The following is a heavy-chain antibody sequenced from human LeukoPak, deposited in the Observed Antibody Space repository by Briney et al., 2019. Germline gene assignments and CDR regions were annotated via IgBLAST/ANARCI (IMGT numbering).Heavy chain of an antibody. Sequence: VSLRISCKGSGYSSTNYWIGWVRQMPGKGLEWMGIIYPGDSDIRNSPSFQGRVTISVDKSISTVYLQWSSLKASDTAMYYCARDGPVPATADAFDFWGQGTMVTVSS. J-gene: IGHJ3*01. D-gene: IGHD2-2*01. CDR1: GYSSTNYW. V-gene: IGHV5-51*01. CDR3: ARDGPVPATADAFDF. CDR2: IYPGDSDI.